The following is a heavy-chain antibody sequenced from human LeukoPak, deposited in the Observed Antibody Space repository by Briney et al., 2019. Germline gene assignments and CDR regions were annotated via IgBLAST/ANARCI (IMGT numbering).Heavy chain of an antibody. CDR2: IYYSRST. J-gene: IGHJ4*02. CDR3: ARLISGKSDY. D-gene: IGHD3-10*01. V-gene: IGHV4-39*01. Sequence: KPSETLSLTCTVSGGSISSSSYYWGWIRQPPGKGLEWIGSIYYSRSTYYNPSLKSRVTISVDTSKNQFSLKLSSVTAADPALYYCARLISGKSDYWGQGTLVTVSS. CDR1: GGSISSSSYY.